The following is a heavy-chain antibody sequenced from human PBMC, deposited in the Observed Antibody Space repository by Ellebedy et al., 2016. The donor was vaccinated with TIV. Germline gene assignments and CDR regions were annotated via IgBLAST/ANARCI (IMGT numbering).Heavy chain of an antibody. CDR3: ARDGKEDDGRDIVVVVAAHYYYGMDV. Sequence: GESLKISCAASRFTFSSYSMNWVRQAPGKGLEWVSSIRSSSSYIYYADSVKGRFTISRDNAKNSMYLQTNSLRAENTAVYYCARDGKEDDGRDIVVVVAAHYYYGMDVWGQGTTVIVSS. CDR2: IRSSSSYI. J-gene: IGHJ6*02. V-gene: IGHV3-21*01. D-gene: IGHD2-15*01. CDR1: RFTFSSYS.